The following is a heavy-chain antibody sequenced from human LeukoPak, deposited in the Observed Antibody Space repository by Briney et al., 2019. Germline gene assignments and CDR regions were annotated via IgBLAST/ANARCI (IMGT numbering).Heavy chain of an antibody. CDR3: ARNASDSGTSYFDY. Sequence: SETLSLTCTVSGGSISSSSYYWGWIRLPPGKGLESMGSIYYSGSTSYNPSLKSRVTISVDTSKNQFSLKLGSVTAADTAVYYCARNASDSGTSYFDYWGQGTLVTVSS. D-gene: IGHD1-26*01. J-gene: IGHJ4*02. CDR2: IYYSGST. CDR1: GGSISSSSYY. V-gene: IGHV4-39*01.